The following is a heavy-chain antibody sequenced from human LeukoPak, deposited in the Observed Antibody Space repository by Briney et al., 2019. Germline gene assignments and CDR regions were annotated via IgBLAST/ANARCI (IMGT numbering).Heavy chain of an antibody. V-gene: IGHV1-69*13. CDR1: GGTFSNYA. Sequence: SVNVSCKASGGTFSNYAISWVRQAPGQGLEWMGGIIPIFGTANYAQKFQGRVTITEDESTSTAYMELSSLRSEDTAVYYCARGGYYGSGSFLSWFDPWGQGSLVTVSS. D-gene: IGHD3-10*01. CDR3: ARGGYYGSGSFLSWFDP. J-gene: IGHJ5*02. CDR2: IIPIFGTA.